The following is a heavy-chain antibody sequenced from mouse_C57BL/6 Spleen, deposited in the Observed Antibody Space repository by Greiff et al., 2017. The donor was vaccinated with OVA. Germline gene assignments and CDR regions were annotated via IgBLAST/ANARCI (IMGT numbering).Heavy chain of an antibody. CDR3: ARKGPVVAPFDY. CDR1: GYTFTDYN. J-gene: IGHJ2*01. Sequence: VQLQQSGPELVKPGASVKMSCKASGYTFTDYNMHWVKQSHGKSLEWIGYINPNNGGTSYNQKFKGKATLTVDKSSSTAYMELRSLTSEDSAVYYCARKGPVVAPFDYWGQGTTLTVSS. V-gene: IGHV1-22*01. D-gene: IGHD1-1*01. CDR2: INPNNGGT.